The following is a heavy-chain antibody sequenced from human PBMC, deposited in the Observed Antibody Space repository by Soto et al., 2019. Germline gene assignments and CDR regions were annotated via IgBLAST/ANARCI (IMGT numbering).Heavy chain of an antibody. CDR3: AKDLIVGATTYYYYGMDV. Sequence: EVQLLESGGGLVQPGGSLRLSCAASGFTFSSYAMSWVRQAPGKGLEWVSAISGSGGSTYYADSVKGRFTISGDNSKNTLYLQMNSLRAEDTAVYYCAKDLIVGATTYYYYGMDVWGQGTTVTVSS. CDR2: ISGSGGST. V-gene: IGHV3-23*01. CDR1: GFTFSSYA. J-gene: IGHJ6*02. D-gene: IGHD1-26*01.